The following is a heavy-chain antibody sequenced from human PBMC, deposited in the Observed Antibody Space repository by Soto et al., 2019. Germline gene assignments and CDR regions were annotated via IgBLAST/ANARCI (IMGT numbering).Heavy chain of an antibody. V-gene: IGHV3-33*01. J-gene: IGHJ2*01. Sequence: GGSLRLSCAASGFTFSSYGMHWVRQAPGKGLEWVAVIWYDGSNKYYADSVKGRFTISRDNSKNTLYLQMNSLRAEDTAVYYCARDGSYWYFDLWGRGTLVTVSS. CDR1: GFTFSSYG. CDR2: IWYDGSNK. CDR3: ARDGSYWYFDL.